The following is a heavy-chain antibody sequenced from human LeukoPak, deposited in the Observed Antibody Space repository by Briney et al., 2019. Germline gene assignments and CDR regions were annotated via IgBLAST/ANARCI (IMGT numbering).Heavy chain of an antibody. J-gene: IGHJ3*02. D-gene: IGHD6-19*01. V-gene: IGHV4-34*01. CDR2: INHRGST. CDR3: ATYSTGFDI. CDR1: GGSFSDYY. Sequence: ASETLSLTCAVYGGSFSDYYWTWIRQPPGKGLEWIGEINHRGSTHYNPSLKSRVTISVDTSKNQFSLKLSSVPAADTAVYSCATYSTGFDIWGQGTVVTVSS.